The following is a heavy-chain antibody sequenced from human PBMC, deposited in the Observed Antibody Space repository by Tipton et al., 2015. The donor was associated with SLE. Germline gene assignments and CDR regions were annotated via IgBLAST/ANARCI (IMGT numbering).Heavy chain of an antibody. CDR3: ATTVTTWGAFDI. Sequence: SLRLSCAASGFTVSSNDMSWVRQAPGKGLEWVSVTYRGGSRYLADAVKGRVTVSRDISKNTLYLQMDILRADDTAVYYCATTVTTWGAFDIWGQGTKVTVSS. CDR1: GFTVSSND. CDR2: TYRGGSR. D-gene: IGHD4-17*01. V-gene: IGHV3-53*05. J-gene: IGHJ3*02.